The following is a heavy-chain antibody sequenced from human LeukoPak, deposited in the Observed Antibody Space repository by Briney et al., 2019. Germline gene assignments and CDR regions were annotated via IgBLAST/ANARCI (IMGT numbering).Heavy chain of an antibody. Sequence: ASVKVSCKASGYTFTSYGISWVRQAPGQGLEWMGWTSAYNGNTNYAQKLQGRVTMTTDTSTSTAYMELRSLRSDDTAVYYCARERRTIAVAGKGARAFDIWGQGTMVTVSS. CDR1: GYTFTSYG. D-gene: IGHD6-19*01. V-gene: IGHV1-18*01. J-gene: IGHJ3*02. CDR2: TSAYNGNT. CDR3: ARERRTIAVAGKGARAFDI.